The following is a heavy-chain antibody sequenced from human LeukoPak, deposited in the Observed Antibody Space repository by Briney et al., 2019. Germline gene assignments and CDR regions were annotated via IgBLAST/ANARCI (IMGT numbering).Heavy chain of an antibody. V-gene: IGHV3-23*01. CDR3: AKDLDGGSRYYYYYMDV. J-gene: IGHJ6*03. Sequence: GGSLRLSCAASGFIFSRYGMSWVRQAPGKELEWVSTISGSGGTTYYGDSVKGRFTISRDNSKNTLYLQMNSLRAEDTAVYYCAKDLDGGSRYYYYYMDVWGKGTTVTVSS. CDR1: GFIFSRYG. D-gene: IGHD4-23*01. CDR2: ISGSGGTT.